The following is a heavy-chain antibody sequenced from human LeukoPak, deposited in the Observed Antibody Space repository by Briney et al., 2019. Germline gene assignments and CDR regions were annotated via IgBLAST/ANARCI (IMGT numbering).Heavy chain of an antibody. J-gene: IGHJ6*02. D-gene: IGHD4-11*01. CDR3: AREGFTVYYGMDV. V-gene: IGHV3-21*01. CDR1: GFTSSSYS. CDR2: ISSSSSYI. Sequence: PGGSLRLSCAASGFTSSSYSMNWVRQAPGKGLEWVSSISSSSSYIYYADSVKGRFTISRDNAKNSLYLQMNSLRAEDTAVYYCAREGFTVYYGMDVWGQGTTVTVSS.